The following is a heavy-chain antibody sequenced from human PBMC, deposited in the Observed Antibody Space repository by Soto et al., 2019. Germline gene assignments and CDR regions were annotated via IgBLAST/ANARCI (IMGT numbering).Heavy chain of an antibody. CDR3: ARGRATPLYYFDY. J-gene: IGHJ4*02. Sequence: SETLSLTCAVYGGSFSGYYWSWIRQPPGKGLEWIGEINHSGSTNYNPSLKSRVTISVDTSKNQFSLKLSSVTAADTAVYYCARGRATPLYYFDYWGQGTLVTVSS. CDR1: GGSFSGYY. D-gene: IGHD1-26*01. V-gene: IGHV4-34*01. CDR2: INHSGST.